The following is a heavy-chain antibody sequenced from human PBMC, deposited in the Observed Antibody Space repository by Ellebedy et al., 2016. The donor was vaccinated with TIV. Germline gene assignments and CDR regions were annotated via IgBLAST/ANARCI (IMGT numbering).Heavy chain of an antibody. D-gene: IGHD7-27*01. CDR1: GGTFSSYA. CDR2: MNPNSGNT. V-gene: IGHV1-8*03. J-gene: IGHJ6*02. CDR3: ARVYRWGAGAVWLPYYYYGMDV. Sequence: VSVKVSCKASGGTFSSYAISWVRQAPGQGLEWMGWMNPNSGNTGYAQKFQGRVTITRNTSISTAYMELSSLRSEDTAVYYCARVYRWGAGAVWLPYYYYGMDVWGQGTTVTVSS.